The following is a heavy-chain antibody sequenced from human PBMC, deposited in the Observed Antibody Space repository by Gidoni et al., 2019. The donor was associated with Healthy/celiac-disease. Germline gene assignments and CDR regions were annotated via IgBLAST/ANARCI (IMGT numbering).Heavy chain of an antibody. Sequence: EVQLVESGGGLVQPGGSLRLSCAASGFPFSSYSMNWVRQAPGKGLEWVSYISSSSSTIYYADSVKGRFTISRDNAKNSLYLQMNSLRAEDTAVYYCARGNTGIAVAAFDYWGQGTLVTVSS. D-gene: IGHD6-19*01. CDR2: ISSSSSTI. J-gene: IGHJ4*02. CDR3: ARGNTGIAVAAFDY. V-gene: IGHV3-48*01. CDR1: GFPFSSYS.